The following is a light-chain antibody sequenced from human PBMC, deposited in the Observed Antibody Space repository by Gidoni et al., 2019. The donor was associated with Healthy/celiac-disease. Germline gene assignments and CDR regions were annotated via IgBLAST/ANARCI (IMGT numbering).Light chain of an antibody. CDR1: TGAVTSGHY. V-gene: IGLV7-46*01. CDR2: DTS. CDR3: LLSYSGARLV. J-gene: IGLJ2*01. Sequence: QAVVTQEPSLTVSPGGTVTLPCGSRTGAVTSGHYPYWFQQKPGQAPRTLIYDTSNKHSWTPARFSGSLLGGKAALTLSGAQPEDEAEYYCLLSYSGARLVFGGGTKLTV.